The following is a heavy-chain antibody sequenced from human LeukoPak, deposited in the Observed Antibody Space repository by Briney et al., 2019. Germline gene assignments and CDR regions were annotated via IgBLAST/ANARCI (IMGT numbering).Heavy chain of an antibody. CDR3: ARSRASSWYHDYFDY. CDR2: IKSDGSST. V-gene: IGHV3-74*01. Sequence: GGSLRLSCAASGFTFSSYGMSWVRQAPGKGLEWVSRIKSDGSSTTYADSVKGRFTISRDNSKNTLYLQMNSLRAEDTAVYYCARSRASSWYHDYFDYWGQGTLVTVSS. CDR1: GFTFSSYG. J-gene: IGHJ4*02. D-gene: IGHD6-13*01.